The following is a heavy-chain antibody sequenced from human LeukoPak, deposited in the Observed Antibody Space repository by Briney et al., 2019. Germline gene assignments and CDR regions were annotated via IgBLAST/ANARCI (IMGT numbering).Heavy chain of an antibody. CDR2: LSYDGSTE. D-gene: IGHD3-10*01. J-gene: IGHJ4*02. CDR1: GLTFRSSA. V-gene: IGHV3-30*04. CDR3: ARAVWVGGYFDY. Sequence: GRSLRLSCAASGLTFRSSAMHWVRQAPGKGLQWVALLSYDGSTEYHADSVKGRFTISRDTSKNTLYLQMNSLRAEDTGVYYCARAVWVGGYFDYWGQGTRVTVSS.